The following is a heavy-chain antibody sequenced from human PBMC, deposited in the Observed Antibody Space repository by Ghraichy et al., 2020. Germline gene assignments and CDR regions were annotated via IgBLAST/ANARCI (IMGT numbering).Heavy chain of an antibody. CDR3: ARDYYDSSGYYRAFDI. D-gene: IGHD3-22*01. CDR2: INSDGSST. Sequence: VSRINSDGSSTSYADSVKGRFTISRDNAKNTLYLQMNSLRAEDTAVYYCARDYYDSSGYYRAFDIWG. V-gene: IGHV3-74*01. J-gene: IGHJ3*02.